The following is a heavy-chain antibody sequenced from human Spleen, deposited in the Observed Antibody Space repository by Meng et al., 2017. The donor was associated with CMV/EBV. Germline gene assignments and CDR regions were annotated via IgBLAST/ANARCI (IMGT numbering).Heavy chain of an antibody. V-gene: IGHV1-69*05. Sequence: GTLSSYAISWVRQAPGQGLEWMGGIVHIFGTADYAQKFQGRVAITTDESTSTAYMELSSLRSEDTALYYCASTYDFWSGYYPPYFDSWGQGTLVTVSS. D-gene: IGHD3-3*01. J-gene: IGHJ4*02. CDR2: IVHIFGTA. CDR1: GTLSSYA. CDR3: ASTYDFWSGYYPPYFDS.